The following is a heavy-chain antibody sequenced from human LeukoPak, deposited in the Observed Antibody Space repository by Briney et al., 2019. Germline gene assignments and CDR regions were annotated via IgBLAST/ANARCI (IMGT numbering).Heavy chain of an antibody. V-gene: IGHV3-30*18. CDR1: GFTFSTFA. CDR3: AKERVDFWSGYRKHNYYYYMDV. D-gene: IGHD3-3*01. J-gene: IGHJ6*03. Sequence: GRSLRLSCAASGFTFSTFAMHWVRQAPGKGLEWVAVISYDGSYKYYADSVKGRFTISRDNSKNTLYLQMNSLRAEDTAVYYCAKERVDFWSGYRKHNYYYYMDVWGKGTTVTVSS. CDR2: ISYDGSYK.